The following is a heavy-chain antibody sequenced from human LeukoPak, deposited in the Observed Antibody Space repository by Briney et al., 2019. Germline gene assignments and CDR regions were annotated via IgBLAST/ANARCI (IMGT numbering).Heavy chain of an antibody. D-gene: IGHD1-1*01. J-gene: IGHJ6*02. V-gene: IGHV3-66*01. CDR1: GFTVSSNY. Sequence: QTGGSLRLSCAASGFTVSSNYMSWVRQAPGKGLEWVSVIYSGGSTYYADSVKGRFTISRDNSKNTLYLQMNSLRAEDTAVYYCARDLTTDGMDVWGQGTTVAVSS. CDR2: IYSGGST. CDR3: ARDLTTDGMDV.